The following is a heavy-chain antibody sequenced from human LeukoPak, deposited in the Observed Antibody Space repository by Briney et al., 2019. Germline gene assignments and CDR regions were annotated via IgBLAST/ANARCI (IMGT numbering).Heavy chain of an antibody. Sequence: GGSLRLSCAASGFTFSSYAMSWVRQAPGKGLEWVSAISGSGGSTYYADSVKGRFTISRDNSKNTLYLQMNSPRAEDTAVYYCAKASMVRGDFDYWGQGTLVTVSS. V-gene: IGHV3-23*01. J-gene: IGHJ4*02. CDR3: AKASMVRGDFDY. CDR1: GFTFSSYA. CDR2: ISGSGGST. D-gene: IGHD3-10*01.